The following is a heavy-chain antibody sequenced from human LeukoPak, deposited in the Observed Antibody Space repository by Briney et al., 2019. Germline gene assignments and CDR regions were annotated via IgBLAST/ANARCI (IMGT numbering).Heavy chain of an antibody. J-gene: IGHJ4*02. CDR1: GVSISSHY. Sequence: SETLSLTCTVSGVSISSHYRSWLRQPPGKGLEGIGYIYYDGNTNYNPSPKSRVTISVDTSNNQFSLRLTSVTAADTAVYYCARGGWYHDFWGQGTLVTVSS. V-gene: IGHV4-59*11. D-gene: IGHD2-2*01. CDR2: IYYDGNT. CDR3: ARGGWYHDF.